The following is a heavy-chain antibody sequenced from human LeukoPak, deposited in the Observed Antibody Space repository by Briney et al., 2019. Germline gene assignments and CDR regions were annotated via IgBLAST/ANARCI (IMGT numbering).Heavy chain of an antibody. V-gene: IGHV3-11*04. D-gene: IGHD3-22*01. CDR2: ISSSGSTI. J-gene: IGHJ6*03. CDR1: GFTFSDYY. Sequence: GSLRLSCAASGFTFSDYYMSWIRQAPGKGLEWVSYISSSGSTIYYADSVKGRFTISRDNAKNSLYLQMNSLRAEDTAVYYCARDCASSGYYRDYYYYMDVWGKGTTVTVSS. CDR3: ARDCASSGYYRDYYYYMDV.